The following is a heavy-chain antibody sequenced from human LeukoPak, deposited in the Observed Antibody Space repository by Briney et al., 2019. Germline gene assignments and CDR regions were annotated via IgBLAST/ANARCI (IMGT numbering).Heavy chain of an antibody. CDR1: GSTFSSYA. J-gene: IGHJ4*02. D-gene: IGHD3-16*01. Sequence: GASVTLSRKASGSTFSSYAMNWVRHAQGKGLEWVSGISGGGGTTYHADSVKGRFTISRDNAKTTLYLQMHSLRAEDTAVYHCAKISEPYYVWGATPFDYWGQGTLVTVSS. CDR3: AKISEPYYVWGATPFDY. CDR2: ISGGGGTT. V-gene: IGHV3-23*01.